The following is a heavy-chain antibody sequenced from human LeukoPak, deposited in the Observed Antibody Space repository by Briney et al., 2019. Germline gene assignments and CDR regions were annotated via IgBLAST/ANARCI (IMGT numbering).Heavy chain of an antibody. CDR1: GYTFTGYY. V-gene: IGHV1-2*02. CDR2: INPNSGGT. CDR3: ARDSEVGATARRDYYYYMDV. Sequence: GASVKVSCKASGYTFTGYYMHWVRQAPGQGLEWMGWINPNSGGTNYAQKFQGRVTMTRDTSISTAYMELSRLRPDDTAVYYCARDSEVGATARRDYYYYMDVWGKGTTVTISS. J-gene: IGHJ6*03. D-gene: IGHD1-26*01.